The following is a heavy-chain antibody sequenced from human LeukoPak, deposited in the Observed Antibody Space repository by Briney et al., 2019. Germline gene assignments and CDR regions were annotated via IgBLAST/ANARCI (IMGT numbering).Heavy chain of an antibody. V-gene: IGHV3-30*02. Sequence: GGSLRLSCAASGFTFSTYGMHWVRQAPGKGLEWVAFIRYDGGDKYYADSVKGRFTISRDNSKNTLYLQMNSLRAEDTAVYYCARDAFLFDSSGWYPNPYYYYGMDVWGQGTTVTVSS. CDR3: ARDAFLFDSSGWYPNPYYYYGMDV. CDR2: IRYDGGDK. D-gene: IGHD6-19*01. CDR1: GFTFSTYG. J-gene: IGHJ6*02.